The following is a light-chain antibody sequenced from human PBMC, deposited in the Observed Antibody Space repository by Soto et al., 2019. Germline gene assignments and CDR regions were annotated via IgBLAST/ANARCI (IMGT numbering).Light chain of an antibody. CDR2: YDN. J-gene: IGLJ1*01. CDR1: NSNIGSNT. CDR3: ADWVESLNGGV. V-gene: IGLV1-44*01. Sequence: QSVLTQPPSASGTPGQRVTISCSGSNSNIGSNTVNWYQQLPGTAPKLLIYYDNLRPSGVPDRISGSKSGTSASLAISGLKCDDGVDYYCADWVESLNGGVFGIGTKVTVL.